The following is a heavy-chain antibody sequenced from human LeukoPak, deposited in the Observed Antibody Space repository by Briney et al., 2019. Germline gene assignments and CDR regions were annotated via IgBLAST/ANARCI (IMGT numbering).Heavy chain of an antibody. CDR2: INPNSGGT. Sequence: GASVRVSCKASGYTLTGYYLHWVRQAPGQGLEWMGWINPNSGGTNHAQKFQGRVTMTRDTSISTAYMELSRLRSDDTAVYYCARDRGSYDSSGYSANYYYYYMDVWDKGTTVTVSS. J-gene: IGHJ6*03. V-gene: IGHV1-2*02. D-gene: IGHD3-22*01. CDR3: ARDRGSYDSSGYSANYYYYYMDV. CDR1: GYTLTGYY.